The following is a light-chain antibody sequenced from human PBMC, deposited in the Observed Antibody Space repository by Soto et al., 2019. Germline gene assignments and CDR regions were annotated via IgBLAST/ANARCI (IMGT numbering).Light chain of an antibody. V-gene: IGLV1-40*01. Sequence: QSVLTQPPSVSGAPGQTVTISCTGSSSNIGARYEVHWYQQFPGTAPKLLIYEDIKRPSGVPDRFSGSKSGASASLAITGLLSEDEAEYYCQSYDSSLSAVVFGGGTKLTVL. CDR2: EDI. CDR3: QSYDSSLSAVV. CDR1: SSNIGARYE. J-gene: IGLJ2*01.